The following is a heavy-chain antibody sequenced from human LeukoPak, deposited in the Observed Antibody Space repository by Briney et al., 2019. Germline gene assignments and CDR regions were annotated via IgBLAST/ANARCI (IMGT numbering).Heavy chain of an antibody. CDR3: ARHAVGTMGGATGYYNGYSPFEY. V-gene: IGHV4-39*01. D-gene: IGHD3-9*01. CDR2: IYYSGST. J-gene: IGHJ4*02. Sequence: SETLSLTCAVSGGSISSSSYYWGWIRQPPGKGLEWIGSIYYSGSTYYNPSLKSRVTISVDTSKNRFSLKLSAVTAAETAVYYCARHAVGTMGGATGYYNGYSPFEYWGQGNLVPVSS. CDR1: GGSISSSSYY.